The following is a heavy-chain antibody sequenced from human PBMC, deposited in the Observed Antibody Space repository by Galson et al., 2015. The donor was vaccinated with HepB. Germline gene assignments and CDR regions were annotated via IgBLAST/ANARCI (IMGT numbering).Heavy chain of an antibody. V-gene: IGHV3-30*18. Sequence: SLRLSCAASGFTFSSYGMHWVRQAPGKGLEWVAVISYDGSNKYYADSVKGRFTISRDNSKNTLYLQMNSLRAGDTAVFYCAKQVSDYYYYMNVWGKGTTVTVSS. J-gene: IGHJ6*03. CDR2: ISYDGSNK. D-gene: IGHD3-16*02. CDR1: GFTFSSYG. CDR3: AKQVSDYYYYMNV.